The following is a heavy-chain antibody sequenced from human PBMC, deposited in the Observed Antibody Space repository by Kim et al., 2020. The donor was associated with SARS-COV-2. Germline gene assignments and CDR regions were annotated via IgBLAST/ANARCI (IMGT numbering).Heavy chain of an antibody. CDR2: IIPIFGTA. V-gene: IGHV1-69*13. J-gene: IGHJ6*02. Sequence: SVKVSCKASGGTFSSYAISWVRQAPGQGLEWMGGIIPIFGTANYAQKFQGRVTITADESTSTSYMELSSLRSEDTAVYYCARVRFLEWLFAYYYYYGMDVWGQGTTVTVSS. CDR3: ARVRFLEWLFAYYYYYGMDV. CDR1: GGTFSSYA. D-gene: IGHD3-3*01.